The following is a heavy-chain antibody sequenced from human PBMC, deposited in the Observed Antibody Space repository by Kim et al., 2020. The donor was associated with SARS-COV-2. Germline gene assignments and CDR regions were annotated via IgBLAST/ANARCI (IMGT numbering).Heavy chain of an antibody. J-gene: IGHJ5*02. D-gene: IGHD3-3*01. CDR1: GYTFTSYA. V-gene: IGHV7-4-1*02. CDR2: INTNTGNP. CDR3: ARVRGTIFGVVIIGGWLDP. Sequence: ASVKVSCKASGYTFTSYAMNWVRQAPGQGLEWMGWINTNTGNPTYAQGFTGRFVFSLDTSVSTAYLQISSLKAEDTAVYYCARVRGTIFGVVIIGGWLDPWGQGSLVTVSS.